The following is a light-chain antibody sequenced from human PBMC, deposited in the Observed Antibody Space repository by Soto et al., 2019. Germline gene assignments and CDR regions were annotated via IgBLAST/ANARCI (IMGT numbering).Light chain of an antibody. CDR2: AAS. J-gene: IGKJ1*01. CDR1: QGISTY. V-gene: IGKV1-27*01. CDR3: QKYNSAPRT. Sequence: DIQMTQSPSSLSASVGDRVTITCRASQGISTYLAWYQQKPGKVPKLLIYAASTLQSGVPSRFSGSGSGTDFTLTSSSLQPEDVATDYCQKYNSAPRTFGQGTKVEI.